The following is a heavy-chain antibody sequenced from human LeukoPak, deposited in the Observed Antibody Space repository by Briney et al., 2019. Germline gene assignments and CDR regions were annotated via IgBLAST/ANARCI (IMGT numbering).Heavy chain of an antibody. D-gene: IGHD3-22*01. V-gene: IGHV3-9*01. Sequence: GGSLRLSCAASGFTFDDYAMHWVRQAPGKGLEWVSGISWNSGSIGYADSVKGRFTISRDNAKNSLYLQMNSLRAEDTALYYCAKDISRYYYDSSGLFDYWGQGTLVTVSS. CDR3: AKDISRYYYDSSGLFDY. CDR2: ISWNSGSI. CDR1: GFTFDDYA. J-gene: IGHJ4*02.